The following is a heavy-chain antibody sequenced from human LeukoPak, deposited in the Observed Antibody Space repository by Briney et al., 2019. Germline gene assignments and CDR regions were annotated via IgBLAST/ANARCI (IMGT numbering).Heavy chain of an antibody. D-gene: IGHD6-13*01. CDR2: IYPGDSDT. V-gene: IGHV5-51*01. CDR3: ARQSGIAAAGTPFDY. Sequence: GESLKISCQGSGYRFTSYWIGWVRQMPGKGLEWMGIIYPGDSDTRYSPSFQGQVTISADKSISTAYLQWSSLKASDTAMYYCARQSGIAAAGTPFDYWGQGTLVTVSS. CDR1: GYRFTSYW. J-gene: IGHJ4*02.